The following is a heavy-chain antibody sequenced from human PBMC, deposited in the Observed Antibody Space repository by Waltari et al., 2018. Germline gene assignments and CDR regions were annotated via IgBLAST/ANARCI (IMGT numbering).Heavy chain of an antibody. CDR1: GFGFDEYS. Sequence: VRLVESGGGRVEPGDSRRLACVGSGFGFDEYSMNWVRQAPGKGLEWVSSLNNGGDYKGYADSVEGRFTISRDNDKNTLYLQMNDLRVDDTAIYYCARGKAFDPWGQGTRVNVSS. CDR3: ARGKAFDP. CDR2: LNNGGDYK. J-gene: IGHJ5*02. V-gene: IGHV3-21*06.